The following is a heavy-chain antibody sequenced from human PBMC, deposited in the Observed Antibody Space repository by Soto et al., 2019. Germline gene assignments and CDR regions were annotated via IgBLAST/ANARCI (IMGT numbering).Heavy chain of an antibody. CDR1: GFTFSSYG. D-gene: IGHD3-9*01. CDR2: IWYDGSNK. Sequence: PGGSLRLSCAASGFTFSSYGMHWVRQAPGKGLEWVAVIWYDGSNKYYADSVKGRFTISRDNSKNTLYLQMNSLRAEDTAVYYCARGVDAVLRYFDWLPYLDYWGQGTLVTVSS. V-gene: IGHV3-33*01. CDR3: ARGVDAVLRYFDWLPYLDY. J-gene: IGHJ4*02.